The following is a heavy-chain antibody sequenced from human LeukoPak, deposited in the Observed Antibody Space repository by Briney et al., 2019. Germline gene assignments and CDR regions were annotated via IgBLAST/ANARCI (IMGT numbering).Heavy chain of an antibody. CDR2: IGPYNGNT. J-gene: IGHJ4*02. V-gene: IGHV1-18*01. CDR3: ARSVAGQGY. Sequence: GASVKVSCKASGYAFTGFDLNWVRQAPGQWLEWMGLIGPYNGNTNYAQKFQGRVTMTTDTSTNMAYMELTSLTSDDTAVYYCARSVAGQGYWGQGTLDTVSS. CDR1: GYAFTGFD. D-gene: IGHD6-19*01.